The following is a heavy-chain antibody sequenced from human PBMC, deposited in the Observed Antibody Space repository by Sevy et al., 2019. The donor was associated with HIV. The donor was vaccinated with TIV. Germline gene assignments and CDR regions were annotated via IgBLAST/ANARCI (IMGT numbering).Heavy chain of an antibody. CDR3: ARDPGLLSYYYDAQYFQH. J-gene: IGHJ1*01. V-gene: IGHV7-4-1*02. Sequence: ASVKVSCKASGYTFTHYAVNWVRQAPGQGLEWMGWINTDTGNPTYAQGFTGRFVFSLDTSVITAYLLISSLKAEDTAVYFCARDPGLLSYYYDAQYFQHWGQGTLVTVSS. CDR1: GYTFTHYA. CDR2: INTDTGNP. D-gene: IGHD3-22*01.